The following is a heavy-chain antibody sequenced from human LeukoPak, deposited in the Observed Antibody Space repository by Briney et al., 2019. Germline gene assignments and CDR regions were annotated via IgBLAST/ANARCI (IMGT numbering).Heavy chain of an antibody. V-gene: IGHV1-2*02. D-gene: IGHD3-22*01. CDR3: ARDVSINYYDSSGYPIY. Sequence: ASAKVSCKASGYTFTGYYMHWVRQAPGQGLEWMGWINPNSGGTNYAQKFQGRVTMTRDTSISTAYMELSRLRSDDTAVYYCARDVSINYYDSSGYPIYWGQGTLVTVSS. CDR1: GYTFTGYY. J-gene: IGHJ4*02. CDR2: INPNSGGT.